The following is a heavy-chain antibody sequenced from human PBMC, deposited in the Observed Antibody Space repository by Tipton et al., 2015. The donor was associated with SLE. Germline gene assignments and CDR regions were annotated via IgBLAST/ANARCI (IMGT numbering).Heavy chain of an antibody. D-gene: IGHD3-3*01. Sequence: LRLSCTVSGGSVSSGSYYWSWIRQPSGKGLEWIGYIYYSGSTNYNPSLKSRVTISVDTSKNQFSLKLSSVTAADTAVYYCARESGESGYWGQGTLVTVSS. CDR3: ARESGESGY. V-gene: IGHV4-61*01. J-gene: IGHJ4*02. CDR2: IYYSGST. CDR1: GGSVSSGSYY.